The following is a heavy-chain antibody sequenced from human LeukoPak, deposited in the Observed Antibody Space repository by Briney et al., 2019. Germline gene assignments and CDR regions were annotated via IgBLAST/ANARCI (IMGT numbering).Heavy chain of an antibody. D-gene: IGHD5/OR15-5a*01. V-gene: IGHV3-74*03. CDR2: VNNDGSST. CDR3: AKGGLRVTDY. J-gene: IGHJ4*02. CDR1: GFIFSNYW. Sequence: GGSLRLSRAASGFIFSNYWMHWVRQAPGKGLVWVSRVNNDGSSTTYADSVKGRFTISRDNVKNTLYLQMNSLRAEDTAVYYCAKGGLRVTDYWGQGTLVTVSS.